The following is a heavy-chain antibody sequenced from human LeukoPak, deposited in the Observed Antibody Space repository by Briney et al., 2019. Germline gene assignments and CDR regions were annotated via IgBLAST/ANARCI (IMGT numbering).Heavy chain of an antibody. D-gene: IGHD2-2*02. V-gene: IGHV4-34*01. Sequence: SETLSLTCAVYGGSFSGYYWSWIRQPPGKGLEWIGEINHSGSTNYNPSLKSRVTISVDTSKNQFSLKLSSVTAADTAVYYCARDHVGYCSSTSCHTRYYYYYGMDVWGQGTTVTVSS. CDR2: INHSGST. CDR1: GGSFSGYY. J-gene: IGHJ6*02. CDR3: ARDHVGYCSSTSCHTRYYYYYGMDV.